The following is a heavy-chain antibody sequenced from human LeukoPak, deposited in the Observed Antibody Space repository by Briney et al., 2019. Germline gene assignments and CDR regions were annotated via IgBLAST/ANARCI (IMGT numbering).Heavy chain of an antibody. CDR1: GGTFSSHV. J-gene: IGHJ3*02. CDR2: IIPIFGTA. Sequence: EASVKVSCKASGGTFSSHVFSWVRQAPGQGLEWMGGIIPIFGTANYAQKFQGRVTITTDESTSTAYMELSSLRSEDTAVYYCARVGVDAFDIWGQGTMVTVSS. V-gene: IGHV1-69*05. CDR3: ARVGVDAFDI.